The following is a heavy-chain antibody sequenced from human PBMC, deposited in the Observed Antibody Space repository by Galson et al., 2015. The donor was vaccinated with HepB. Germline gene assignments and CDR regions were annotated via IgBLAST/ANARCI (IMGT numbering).Heavy chain of an antibody. CDR2: IIPIFGTA. D-gene: IGHD2-2*01. Sequence: SVKVSCKASGGTFSSYAISWVRQAPGQGLEWMGGIIPIFGTANYAQKFQGRVTITADESTSTAYMELSSPRSEDTAVYYCARSNIVVVPAHTNYGMDVWGQGTTVTVSS. J-gene: IGHJ6*02. CDR3: ARSNIVVVPAHTNYGMDV. CDR1: GGTFSSYA. V-gene: IGHV1-69*13.